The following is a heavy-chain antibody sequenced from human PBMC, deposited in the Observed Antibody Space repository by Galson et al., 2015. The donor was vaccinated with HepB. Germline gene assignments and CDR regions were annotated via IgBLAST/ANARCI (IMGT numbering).Heavy chain of an antibody. Sequence: ETLSLTCTVSGGSISSSSYYWGWIRQPPGKGLEWIGSIYYSGSTYYNLSLKSRVTISVDTSKNQFSLKLSSVTAADTAVYYCAREAGGSYRSGNWFDPWGQGTLVTVSS. CDR3: AREAGGSYRSGNWFDP. J-gene: IGHJ5*02. D-gene: IGHD1-26*01. CDR1: GGSISSSSYY. V-gene: IGHV4-39*07. CDR2: IYYSGST.